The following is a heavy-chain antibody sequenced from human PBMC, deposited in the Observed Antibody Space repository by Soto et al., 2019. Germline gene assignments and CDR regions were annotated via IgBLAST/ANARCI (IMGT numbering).Heavy chain of an antibody. CDR2: INHSGST. J-gene: IGHJ5*02. CDR1: GGSFSGYY. Sequence: SETLSLTCAVYGGSFSGYYWSWIRQPPGKGLEWIGEINHSGSTNYNPSLKGRVTISVDTSKNQFSLKLSSVTAADTAVYYCAREKKVRLLWFGELFPPPPAENWFDPWGQGTLVTVSS. V-gene: IGHV4-34*01. CDR3: AREKKVRLLWFGELFPPPPAENWFDP. D-gene: IGHD3-10*01.